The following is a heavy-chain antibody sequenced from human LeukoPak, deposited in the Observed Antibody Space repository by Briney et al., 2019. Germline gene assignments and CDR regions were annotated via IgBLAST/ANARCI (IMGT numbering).Heavy chain of an antibody. CDR1: GFTFSSYG. CDR3: AKDKGLNSFDI. Sequence: GGSLRLSCAASGFTFSSYGMHWVRQAPGKGLEWVAVKGRFTISRDNSKNTVYLQMNSLRSEDTAVYFCAKDKGLNSFDIWGQGTMVTVSS. D-gene: IGHD1-1*01. J-gene: IGHJ3*02. V-gene: IGHV3-30*02.